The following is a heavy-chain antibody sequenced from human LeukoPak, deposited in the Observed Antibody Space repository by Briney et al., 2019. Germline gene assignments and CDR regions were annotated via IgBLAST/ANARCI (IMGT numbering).Heavy chain of an antibody. Sequence: GGSLRLSCAASGFTVSRNYMGWVRQAPGRGLEWVSVIYSGGSTYYADSVKGRFTISRDNSKNTLYLQMNSLRAEDTAVYYCARAVRGAIWGFDYWGQGTLVTVSS. D-gene: IGHD3-10*01. CDR2: IYSGGST. CDR1: GFTVSRNY. V-gene: IGHV3-66*01. J-gene: IGHJ4*02. CDR3: ARAVRGAIWGFDY.